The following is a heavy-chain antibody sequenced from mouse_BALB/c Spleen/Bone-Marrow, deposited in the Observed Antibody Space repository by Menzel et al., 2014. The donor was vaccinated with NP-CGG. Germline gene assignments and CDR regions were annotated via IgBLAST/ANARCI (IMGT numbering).Heavy chain of an antibody. Sequence: EVKLMESGGGLVQPGGSLKLSCAASGFDFSRYWMSWVRQAPGKGLEWIGEINPDSSTINYTPSLKDKFIISRDNAKNTLYLQMSKVRSEDTALYYCARPSYHGRFAYWGQGTLVTVSA. D-gene: IGHD3-1*01. V-gene: IGHV4-1*02. J-gene: IGHJ3*01. CDR1: GFDFSRYW. CDR3: ARPSYHGRFAY. CDR2: INPDSSTI.